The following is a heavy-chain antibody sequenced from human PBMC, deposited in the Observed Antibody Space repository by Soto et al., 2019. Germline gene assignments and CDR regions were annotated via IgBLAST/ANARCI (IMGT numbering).Heavy chain of an antibody. Sequence: QVHLEESGGGVAQPGTSLRLSCLASGFTFSSYAMHWVRQAPGHGLAWVSVIPNTENKKYYAYSVKVRFTISKDNSQNALLLYMERLVSEDTAMYYCATTAGGRVRGALDIWGQGTMVTVS. CDR1: GFTFSSYA. D-gene: IGHD6-13*01. CDR2: IPNTENKK. J-gene: IGHJ3*02. V-gene: IGHV3-30-3*01. CDR3: ATTAGGRVRGALDI.